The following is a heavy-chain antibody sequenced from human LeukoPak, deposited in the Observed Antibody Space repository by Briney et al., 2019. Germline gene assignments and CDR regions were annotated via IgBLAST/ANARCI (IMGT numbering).Heavy chain of an antibody. J-gene: IGHJ3*02. CDR2: INWNGGST. D-gene: IGHD3-10*01. CDR1: GFTFDDYG. CDR3: ARVLGSGSYIRDAFDT. V-gene: IGHV3-20*04. Sequence: GGSLRLSCAASGFTFDDYGMSWVRQAPGKGLEWVSGINWNGGSTGYADSVKGRFTISRDNAKNSLYLQMNSLRAEDTALYYCARVLGSGSYIRDAFDTWGQGTMVTVSS.